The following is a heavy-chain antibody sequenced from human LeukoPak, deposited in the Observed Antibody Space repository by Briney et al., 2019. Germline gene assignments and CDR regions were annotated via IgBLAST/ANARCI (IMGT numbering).Heavy chain of an antibody. Sequence: ETLSLTCTVSGGSISSSSYYWGWIRQAPGKGLEWVANIKGDESARHQADSVKGRFTISRDNAQNSVYLQMSSLRGEDTAVYYCARDVGGSLDYWGQGTLVTVSS. CDR3: ARDVGGSLDY. CDR1: GGSISSSSYY. J-gene: IGHJ4*02. CDR2: IKGDESAR. D-gene: IGHD1-26*01. V-gene: IGHV3-7*01.